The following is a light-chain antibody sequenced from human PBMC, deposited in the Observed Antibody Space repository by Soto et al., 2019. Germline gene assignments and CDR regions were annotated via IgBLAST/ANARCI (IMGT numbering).Light chain of an antibody. CDR2: KAS. CDR1: QTISSW. V-gene: IGKV1-5*03. CDR3: LQHNTYPLS. J-gene: IGKJ4*01. Sequence: DIQMTQSPSTLSGSVGDRVTITCRASQTISSWLAWYQQKPGKAPKLLIYKASTLKSGVPSRFSGSGSGTEFTLTISSLQPEDVGTYYCLQHNTYPLSFGGGTKVDIK.